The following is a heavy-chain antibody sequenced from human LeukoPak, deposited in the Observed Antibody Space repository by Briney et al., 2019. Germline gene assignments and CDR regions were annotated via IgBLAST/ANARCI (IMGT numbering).Heavy chain of an antibody. Sequence: PGGSLRLSCVTSGFTFSTYGVTWVRQAPGKGLEWVANINQDGSEKYYVDSVKGRFIVSRDNAEHSLYLQMSSLRAEDTAVYYCATARSSGTPEHFDYWGQGTLVTVSS. D-gene: IGHD6-6*01. V-gene: IGHV3-7*01. CDR3: ATARSSGTPEHFDY. J-gene: IGHJ4*02. CDR1: GFTFSTYG. CDR2: INQDGSEK.